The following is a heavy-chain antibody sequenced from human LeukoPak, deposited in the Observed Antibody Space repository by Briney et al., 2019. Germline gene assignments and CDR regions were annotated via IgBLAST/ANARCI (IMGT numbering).Heavy chain of an antibody. V-gene: IGHV1-2*02. CDR3: ARDHHCTNDVCYRIDY. D-gene: IGHD2-8*01. Sequence: ASVKVSCKASGYTFTGYYMHWVRQAPGQGLEWMGWINPNSGGTNYAQKFQGRVTMTRDTSISTAYMELSRLRSDDTAVYYCARDHHCTNDVCYRIDYWGQGTLVTVSS. CDR1: GYTFTGYY. CDR2: INPNSGGT. J-gene: IGHJ4*02.